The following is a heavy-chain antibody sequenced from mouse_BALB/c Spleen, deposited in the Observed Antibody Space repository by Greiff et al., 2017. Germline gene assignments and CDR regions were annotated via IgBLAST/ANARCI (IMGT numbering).Heavy chain of an antibody. CDR1: GYTFTSYV. CDR2: INPYNDGT. CDR3: ARRGYGSSYGWFAY. V-gene: IGHV1-14*01. J-gene: IGHJ3*01. Sequence: VQLKESGPELVKPGASVKMSCKASGYTFTSYVMHWVKQKPGQGLEWIGYINPYNDGTKYNEKFKGKATLTSDKSSSTAYMELSSLTSEDSAVYYCARRGYGSSYGWFAYWGQGTLVTVSA. D-gene: IGHD1-1*01.